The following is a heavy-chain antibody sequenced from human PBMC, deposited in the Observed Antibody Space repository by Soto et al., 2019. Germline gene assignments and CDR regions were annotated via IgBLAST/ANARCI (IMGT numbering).Heavy chain of an antibody. CDR3: VRGTSNWYGIDY. CDR1: GFTFSRYW. D-gene: IGHD6-13*01. CDR2: INIDGSTT. J-gene: IGHJ4*02. V-gene: IGHV3-74*01. Sequence: EVQLVESGGGLVQPGGSLRLSFAVSGFTFSRYWMPWVRQAPGKGLLWVSRINIDGSTTNYADSVEGRFTISRDNAKNTLYLQMNNLRGEDTAEYYCVRGTSNWYGIDYWGQGTFVTVSS.